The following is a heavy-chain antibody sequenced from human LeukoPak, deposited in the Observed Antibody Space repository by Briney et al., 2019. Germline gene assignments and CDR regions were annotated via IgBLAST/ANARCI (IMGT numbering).Heavy chain of an antibody. Sequence: ASVKVSCKASGYTFTGYYIHWVRQAPGQGLEWMGIINPSGGSTSYAQKFQGRVTMTRDTSTSTVYMELSSLRSEDTAVYYCARAQPITMVRGTLDYWGQGTLVTVSS. CDR3: ARAQPITMVRGTLDY. CDR1: GYTFTGYY. D-gene: IGHD3-10*01. V-gene: IGHV1-46*01. CDR2: INPSGGST. J-gene: IGHJ4*02.